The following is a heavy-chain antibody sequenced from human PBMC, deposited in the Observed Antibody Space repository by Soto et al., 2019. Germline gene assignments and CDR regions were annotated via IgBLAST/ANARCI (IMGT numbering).Heavy chain of an antibody. V-gene: IGHV1-69*12. Sequence: QVQLVQSGAEVKKPGSSVKVSCKASGGTFSSYAISWVRQAPGQGLEWMGGIIPIFGTADYAQKFQGRVTITADEXTXTXYMELSSLRSEDTAVYYCASHSGSSPEGRYYYGMDVWGQGTTVTVSS. D-gene: IGHD1-26*01. J-gene: IGHJ6*02. CDR3: ASHSGSSPEGRYYYGMDV. CDR2: IIPIFGTA. CDR1: GGTFSSYA.